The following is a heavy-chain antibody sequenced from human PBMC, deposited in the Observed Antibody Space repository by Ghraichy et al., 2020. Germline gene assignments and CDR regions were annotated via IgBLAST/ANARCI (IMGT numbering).Heavy chain of an antibody. CDR3: STSPRADRGNY. CDR1: GLTFSSYW. J-gene: IGHJ4*02. V-gene: IGHV3-74*01. Sequence: GESLNISCAASGLTFSSYWMHWVRQAPGKGLEWVSHIKTDGSTTNYADSVRGRFTISRDNAKNTLYLQMNSLRADDTAVYYCSTSPRADRGNYWGQGTLVTRSS. CDR2: IKTDGSTT. D-gene: IGHD3-10*01.